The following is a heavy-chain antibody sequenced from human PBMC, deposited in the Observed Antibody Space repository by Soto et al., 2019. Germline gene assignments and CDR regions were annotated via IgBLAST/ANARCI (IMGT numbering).Heavy chain of an antibody. CDR3: ARRMPIDSYPFDY. V-gene: IGHV4-30-4*01. Sequence: QVQLQESGPGLVKSSQTLSLTCTVSGGSISSGDYFWSWIRQPPGKGLVWIGYIYSTGGTYYNPSLKSRVTISVDTSQNQFSLKLNSVTAADTAVYYCARRMPIDSYPFDYWGQGSLVTVSS. J-gene: IGHJ4*02. D-gene: IGHD2-2*01. CDR1: GGSISSGDYF. CDR2: IYSTGGT.